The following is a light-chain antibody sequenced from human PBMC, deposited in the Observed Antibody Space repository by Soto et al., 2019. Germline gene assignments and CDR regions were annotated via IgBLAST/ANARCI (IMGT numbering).Light chain of an antibody. Sequence: QPALTQPASGSGSPGQSSTISCTGTSSDVGSYNLVSWYQQHPGKAPKLMIYEVSKRPSGVSNRFSGSKSGNTASLTISGLQAEDEADYYCCSYAGSSNVFGTGTKVTVL. CDR2: EVS. J-gene: IGLJ1*01. CDR3: CSYAGSSNV. CDR1: SSDVGSYNL. V-gene: IGLV2-23*02.